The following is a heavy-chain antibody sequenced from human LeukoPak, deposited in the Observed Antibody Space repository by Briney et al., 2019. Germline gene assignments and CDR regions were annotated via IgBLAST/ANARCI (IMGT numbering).Heavy chain of an antibody. CDR1: GGSFSGHY. J-gene: IGHJ4*02. Sequence: PSETLSLTCAVYGGSFSGHYWSWIRQPPGKGLEWIGEINHSGSTNYNPSLKSRVTISVDTSKNQFSLKLSSVTAADTAVYYCARSNVDIVATFDYWGQGTLVTVSS. CDR3: ARSNVDIVATFDY. V-gene: IGHV4-34*01. D-gene: IGHD5-12*01. CDR2: INHSGST.